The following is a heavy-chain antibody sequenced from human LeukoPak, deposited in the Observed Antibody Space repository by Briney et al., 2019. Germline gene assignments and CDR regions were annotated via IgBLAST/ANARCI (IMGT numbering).Heavy chain of an antibody. V-gene: IGHV4-39*01. Sequence: SETLSLTCSVSGDSIISSSYYWGWIRQPPGKGLEWLGAMYYSWSTYYNPSLKSRVTISVDTSKNQFSLKLSSATAADTPVYYSALCYYTSFDPWGQGSLVTVSS. CDR2: MYYSWST. CDR1: GDSIISSSYY. D-gene: IGHD3-22*01. J-gene: IGHJ5*02. CDR3: ALCYYTSFDP.